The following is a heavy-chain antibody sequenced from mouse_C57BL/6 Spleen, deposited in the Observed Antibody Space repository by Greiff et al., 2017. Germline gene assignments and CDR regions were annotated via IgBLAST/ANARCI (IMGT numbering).Heavy chain of an antibody. D-gene: IGHD2-4*01. CDR3: ARRPYYDYPFAY. CDR2: INPNNGGT. CDR1: GYTFTDYN. V-gene: IGHV1-22*01. Sequence: VHVKQSGPELVKPGASVKMSCKASGYTFTDYNMHWVKQSHGKSLEWIGYINPNNGGTSYNQKFKGKATLTVNKSSSTAYMELRSLTSEDSAVYYCARRPYYDYPFAYWGQGTLVTVSA. J-gene: IGHJ3*01.